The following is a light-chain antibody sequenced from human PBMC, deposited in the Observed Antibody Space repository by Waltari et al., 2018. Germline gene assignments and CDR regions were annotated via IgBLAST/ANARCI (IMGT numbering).Light chain of an antibody. J-gene: IGKJ3*01. V-gene: IGKV1-33*01. CDR3: LQYYNLVFT. CDR1: PPIRKY. CDR2: DAY. Sequence: EIQISQSPSSLSASVAYRVTITCQASPPIRKYVRWDQLKPGKSPKVLIYDAYKLESGVPSRVSCDVSGTDFTFTISSLQPEDFATYVCLQYYNLVFTFGPGTRVDVK.